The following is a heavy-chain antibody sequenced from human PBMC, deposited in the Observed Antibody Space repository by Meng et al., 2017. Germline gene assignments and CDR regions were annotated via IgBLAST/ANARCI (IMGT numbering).Heavy chain of an antibody. CDR2: IRSKAYGGTT. D-gene: IGHD5-24*01. J-gene: IGHJ4*02. CDR1: GFTFGDYA. Sequence: GGSLRLSCTASGFTFGDYAMSWVRQAPGKGLEWVGFIRSKAYGGTTEYAASVKGRFTISRDDSKSIAHLQMNSLKTEDTAVYYCTRDSAEMWDFDYWGQGTLVTVSS. V-gene: IGHV3-49*04. CDR3: TRDSAEMWDFDY.